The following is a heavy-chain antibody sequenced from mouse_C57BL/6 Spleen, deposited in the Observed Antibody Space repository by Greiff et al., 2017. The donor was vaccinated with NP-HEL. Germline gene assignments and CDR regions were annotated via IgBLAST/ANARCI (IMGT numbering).Heavy chain of an antibody. Sequence: QVQLQQSGAELVRPGASVTLSCKASGYTFTDYEMHWVKQTPVHGLEWIGAIDPETGGTAYNQKFKGKAILTADKSSSTAYMELRSLTSEDSAVYYCTRGGSSWYFDDWGTGTTVTVSS. CDR1: GYTFTDYE. D-gene: IGHD1-3*01. V-gene: IGHV1-15*01. CDR2: IDPETGGT. J-gene: IGHJ1*03. CDR3: TRGGSSWYFDD.